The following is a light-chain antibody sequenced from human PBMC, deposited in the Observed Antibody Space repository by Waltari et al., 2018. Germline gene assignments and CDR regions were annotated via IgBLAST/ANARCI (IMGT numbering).Light chain of an antibody. CDR3: QQLKSYPIT. Sequence: DIQMTQSPSSLSASVGDRVTITCQASHDISNYLNWYQQKPGKAPKLLIYDASNLETGVPSRFSGSGSGTDFSFTISSLQPEDIATYYCQQLKSYPITFGGGTKVEIK. V-gene: IGKV1-33*01. CDR1: HDISNY. J-gene: IGKJ4*01. CDR2: DAS.